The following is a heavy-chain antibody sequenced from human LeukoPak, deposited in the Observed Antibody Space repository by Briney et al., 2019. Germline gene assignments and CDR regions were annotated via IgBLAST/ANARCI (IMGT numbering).Heavy chain of an antibody. V-gene: IGHV1-2*02. D-gene: IGHD3-10*01. CDR3: ARDGTMVRGVMGYYYGMDV. Sequence: WASVKDSCKASGYTFTGYYMHWVRQAPGQGLEWMGWINPNSGGTNYAQKFQGRVTMTRDTSISTAYMELSRLRSDDTAVYYCARDGTMVRGVMGYYYGMDVWGQGTTVTVSS. CDR1: GYTFTGYY. J-gene: IGHJ6*02. CDR2: INPNSGGT.